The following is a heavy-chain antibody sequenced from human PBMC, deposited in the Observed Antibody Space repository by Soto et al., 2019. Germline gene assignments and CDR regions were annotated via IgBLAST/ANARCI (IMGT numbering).Heavy chain of an antibody. J-gene: IGHJ4*02. D-gene: IGHD3-22*01. V-gene: IGHV3-30-3*01. CDR3: AREYSLAVVAPGE. Sequence: GGSLRLSCAASGFTFSSYAMHWVRQTPGKGLEWVALISYDGSDKYYADSVKGRFTISRDKSKNTLYLQMNSLRDEDTSVYYWAREYSLAVVAPGEWGQGGLVNVSS. CDR1: GFTFSSYA. CDR2: ISYDGSDK.